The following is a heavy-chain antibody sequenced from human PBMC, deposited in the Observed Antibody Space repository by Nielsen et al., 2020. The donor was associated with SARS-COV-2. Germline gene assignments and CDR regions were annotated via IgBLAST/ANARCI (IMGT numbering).Heavy chain of an antibody. J-gene: IGHJ4*02. CDR1: GFTFSSYA. V-gene: IGHV3-23*03. CDR2: IYSGGSST. D-gene: IGHD6-13*01. CDR3: AKDRYSSL. Sequence: GESLKISCAASGFTFSSYAMSWVRQAPGKGLEWVSVIYSGGSSTYYADSVKGRFTISRDNSKNTPYLQMNSLRAEDTAVYYCAKDRYSSLWGQGTLVTVSS.